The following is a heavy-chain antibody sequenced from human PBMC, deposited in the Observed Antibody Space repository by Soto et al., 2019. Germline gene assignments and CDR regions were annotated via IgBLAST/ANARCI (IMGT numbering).Heavy chain of an antibody. V-gene: IGHV1-69*01. CDR1: GGTFSSYA. CDR3: ARWGRYNYYGSSGPFDY. D-gene: IGHD3-22*01. Sequence: QVQLVQSGAEVKKPGSSVKVSCKASGGTFSSYAISWVRQAPGQGLEWMGGIIPIFGTANYAQKFQGRVTITADESTSTAYMELSSLRSEDTAVYYCARWGRYNYYGSSGPFDYWGQGTLVTVSS. J-gene: IGHJ4*02. CDR2: IIPIFGTA.